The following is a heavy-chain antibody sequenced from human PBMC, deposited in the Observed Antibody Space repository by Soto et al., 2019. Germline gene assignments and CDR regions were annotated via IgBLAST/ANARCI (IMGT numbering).Heavy chain of an antibody. CDR3: AKHEIVVVLAATHTDWYFDL. Sequence: PGGSLRLSCEASGFTFSSYAMTWVRQAPGEGPEWVSTIGGGDDIFYADSVKGRCTISRDNSKNTLYLQMTSLRADDTAVYYCAKHEIVVVLAATHTDWYFDLWGRGTLLTVSS. CDR1: GFTFSSYA. D-gene: IGHD2-15*01. CDR2: IGGGDDI. V-gene: IGHV3-23*01. J-gene: IGHJ2*01.